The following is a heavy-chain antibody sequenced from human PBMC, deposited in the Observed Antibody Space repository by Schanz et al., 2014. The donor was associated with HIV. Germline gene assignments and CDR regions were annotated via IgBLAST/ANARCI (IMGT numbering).Heavy chain of an antibody. D-gene: IGHD5-18*01. Sequence: EVQLVESGGGLVKPGGSLRLSCAASGFTFSNYNMNWVRQAPGKGLEWVSSISSSSSYIYYADSVKGRFAISRDNAKNSLYLQMNSLRSEDTAVYYCARHPVTDYYTVWTSGAKGPRSPSP. CDR1: GFTFSNYN. CDR3: ARHPVTDYYTVWTS. V-gene: IGHV3-21*01. J-gene: IGHJ6*02. CDR2: ISSSSSYI.